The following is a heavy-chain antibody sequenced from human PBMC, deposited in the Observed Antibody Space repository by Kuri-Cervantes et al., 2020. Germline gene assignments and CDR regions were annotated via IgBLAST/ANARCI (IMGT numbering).Heavy chain of an antibody. CDR2: ISGSGGST. CDR3: AKATGYYYDSSGPYLFDY. Sequence: ETLSLTCAASGFTFSSYSMNWVRQAPGKGLEWVSAISGSGGSTYYADSVKGRFTISRDNSKNTLYLQMNSLRAEDTAVYYCAKATGYYYDSSGPYLFDYWGQGTLVTVSS. D-gene: IGHD3-22*01. V-gene: IGHV3-23*01. J-gene: IGHJ4*02. CDR1: GFTFSSYS.